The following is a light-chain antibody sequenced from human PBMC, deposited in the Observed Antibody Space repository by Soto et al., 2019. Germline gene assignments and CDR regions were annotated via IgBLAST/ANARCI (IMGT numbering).Light chain of an antibody. V-gene: IGKV1-39*01. Sequence: DIQMTQSPYSLSASVGDRVPITCRASQTIGTHLNWYQQRPGKAPKLLIYDASTLQSGVPSRFSGSGSGTDFTLTITSLQPEDFATYYCQQTHITPRTFGQGTKVDIK. CDR2: DAS. CDR3: QQTHITPRT. J-gene: IGKJ1*01. CDR1: QTIGTH.